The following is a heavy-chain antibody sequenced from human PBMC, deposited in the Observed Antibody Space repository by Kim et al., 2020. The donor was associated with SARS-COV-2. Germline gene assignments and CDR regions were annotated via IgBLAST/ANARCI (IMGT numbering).Heavy chain of an antibody. V-gene: IGHV3-21*01. CDR2: ISSSSSYI. J-gene: IGHJ6*02. Sequence: GGSLRLSCAASGFTFSSYSMNWVRQAPGKGLEWVSSISSSSSYIYYADSVKGRFTISRDNAKNSLYLQMNSLRAEDTAVYYCARSHGSILTGYTGDYYYYGMDVWGQGTTVTVSS. CDR3: ARSHGSILTGYTGDYYYYGMDV. CDR1: GFTFSSYS. D-gene: IGHD3-9*01.